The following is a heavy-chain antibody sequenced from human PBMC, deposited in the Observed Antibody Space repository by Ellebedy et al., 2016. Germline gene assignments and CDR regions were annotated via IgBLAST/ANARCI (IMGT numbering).Heavy chain of an antibody. Sequence: SETLSLTXTDSGDSISTYYWSWLRQPPGKGLEWIGLIYNSGTSDYNASLKSRVTMSVDTSKNQFSLKLSSVTAADTALYYCARTTYSGTYYYFDNWGQGTLVTVSS. CDR1: GDSISTYY. CDR3: ARTTYSGTYYYFDN. CDR2: IYNSGTS. D-gene: IGHD1-26*01. V-gene: IGHV4-59*01. J-gene: IGHJ4*02.